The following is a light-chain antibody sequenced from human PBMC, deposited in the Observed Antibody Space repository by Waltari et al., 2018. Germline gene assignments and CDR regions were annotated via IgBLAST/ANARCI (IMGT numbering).Light chain of an antibody. J-gene: IGKJ4*01. CDR1: QPVRTTY. CDR3: QQYDISPLP. V-gene: IGKV3-20*01. Sequence: EIVLTQSPGTLALSPGEGATLPCRSSQPVRTTYLAWYQQKPGQAPTLLIYGASSRATGIPDRFSGSGSGTDFSLTISTLEPEDFAVYYCQQYDISPLPFGGGTKVELK. CDR2: GAS.